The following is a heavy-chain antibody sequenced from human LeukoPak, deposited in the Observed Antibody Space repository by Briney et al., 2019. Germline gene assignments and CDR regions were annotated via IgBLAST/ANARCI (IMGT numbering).Heavy chain of an antibody. Sequence: PGGSLRLSCAASGFTFSSYWMSWVRQAPGKGLEWVANIKQGGSEKYYVDSEKGRFTISRDNAKSSLYLQMNSLRAEDTAVYYCARDKERWDSSGYYRGGFDSWGQGTPVIVPS. V-gene: IGHV3-7*01. CDR1: GFTFSSYW. J-gene: IGHJ4*02. CDR3: ARDKERWDSSGYYRGGFDS. CDR2: IKQGGSEK. D-gene: IGHD3-22*01.